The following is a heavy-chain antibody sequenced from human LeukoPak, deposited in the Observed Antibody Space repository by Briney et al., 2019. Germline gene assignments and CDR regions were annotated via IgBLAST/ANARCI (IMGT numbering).Heavy chain of an antibody. V-gene: IGHV3-74*01. J-gene: IGHJ4*01. CDR2: LAADGSGT. CDR3: ARDGFTGPRTAYLDH. Sequence: GGSLRLSCAASGFTFSRYAMHWVRQTPGMGLVWVSRLAADGSGTNYADSVEGRFTISRDNAKNTVYLQMSSLRAEDTAVYYCARDGFTGPRTAYLDHWGQGTLVTVSS. CDR1: GFTFSRYA. D-gene: IGHD2-8*02.